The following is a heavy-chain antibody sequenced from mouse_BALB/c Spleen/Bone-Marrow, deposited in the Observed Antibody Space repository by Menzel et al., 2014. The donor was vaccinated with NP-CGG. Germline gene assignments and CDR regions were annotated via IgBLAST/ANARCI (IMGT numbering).Heavy chain of an antibody. CDR3: ARHAYYDQTEVSFVY. CDR1: GFTFSNYG. CDR2: ISGGANNN. J-gene: IGHJ3*01. D-gene: IGHD2-4*01. Sequence: EVKKVETGGGRVKPGGSLKRSCAASGFTFSNYGMSWVRQTPEKRLEWVATISGGANNNKHSDSVKGRFTISRDNAKNNLYLQLSSLRSEDTALYYCARHAYYDQTEVSFVYWGQGTLVTVSA. V-gene: IGHV5-9-2*01.